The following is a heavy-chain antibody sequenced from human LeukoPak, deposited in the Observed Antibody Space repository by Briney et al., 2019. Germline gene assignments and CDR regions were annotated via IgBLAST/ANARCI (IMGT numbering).Heavy chain of an antibody. CDR1: GGSISSSSYY. D-gene: IGHD3-10*01. V-gene: IGHV4-39*01. Sequence: SETLSLTCTVSGGSISSSSYYWGWIRQPPGKGLEWIGSIYYSGITYHNPSLKSRVTISVDTSNNQFSLKMSSVTAADTAVYFCARHQEGMVRGVLYYMDVWGKGTTVIISS. CDR2: IYYSGIT. J-gene: IGHJ6*03. CDR3: ARHQEGMVRGVLYYMDV.